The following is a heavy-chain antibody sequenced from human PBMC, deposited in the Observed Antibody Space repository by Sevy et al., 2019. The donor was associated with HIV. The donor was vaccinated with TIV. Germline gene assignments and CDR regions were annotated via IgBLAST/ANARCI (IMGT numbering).Heavy chain of an antibody. D-gene: IGHD3-10*01. CDR1: GSTFGSYG. V-gene: IGHV3-23*01. CDR3: AKETIRGTYNWFDP. CDR2: ISGSGGST. J-gene: IGHJ5*02. Sequence: GGSLGLSCVASGSTFGSYGLSWFRQAPGEGLGCSSDISGSGGSTYYADSVRGGFTMSRDNSKNTLYLQMNSLGADDTAVYYCAKETIRGTYNWFDPWGQGTLVTVSS.